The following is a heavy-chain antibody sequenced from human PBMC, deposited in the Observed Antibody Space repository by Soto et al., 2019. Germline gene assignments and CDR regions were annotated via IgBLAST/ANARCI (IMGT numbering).Heavy chain of an antibody. J-gene: IGHJ4*02. V-gene: IGHV4-30-2*01. CDR2: IYHSGST. CDR1: GGSISSGGYS. D-gene: IGHD6-19*01. Sequence: PSETLSLTCDVSGGSISSGGYSWSWIRQPPGKGLEWIGYIYHSGSTYYNPSLKSRVTISVDTSKNQFSLKLSSVTAADTAVYYCARQVGGWAPWYFDYWGQGTLVTVSS. CDR3: ARQVGGWAPWYFDY.